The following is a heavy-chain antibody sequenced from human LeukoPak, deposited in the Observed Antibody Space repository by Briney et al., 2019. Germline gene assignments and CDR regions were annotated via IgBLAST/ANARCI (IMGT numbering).Heavy chain of an antibody. V-gene: IGHV4-31*03. Sequence: SETLSLTCTVSGGSISSGGYYWSWIRQHPGKGLEWIGYIYYSGSTYYNPSLKSRVTISVDTSKNQFSLKLSSVTAADTAVYYCARDRSAGSGYYGSGLFDYWGQGTLVTVSS. CDR1: GGSISSGGYY. CDR3: ARDRSAGSGYYGSGLFDY. J-gene: IGHJ4*02. CDR2: IYYSGST. D-gene: IGHD3-10*01.